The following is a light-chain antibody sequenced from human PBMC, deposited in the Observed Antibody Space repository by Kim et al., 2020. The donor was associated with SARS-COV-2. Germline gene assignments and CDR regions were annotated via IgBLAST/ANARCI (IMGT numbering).Light chain of an antibody. CDR2: SKN. CDR1: KHRTSY. J-gene: IGLJ3*02. Sequence: LGQTGSITCQGDKHRTSYASWYQVKPGQAPVLVIHSKNKRPSGIPDRISGSMSGDTATLTITGAQAEDEADYYCYSRDSSGSHWVFGGGTQLTVL. V-gene: IGLV3-19*01. CDR3: YSRDSSGSHWV.